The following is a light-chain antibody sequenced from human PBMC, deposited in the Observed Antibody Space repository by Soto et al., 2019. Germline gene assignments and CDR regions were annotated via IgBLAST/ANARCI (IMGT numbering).Light chain of an antibody. CDR3: QQYDTSLT. J-gene: IGKJ4*01. CDR2: DTS. V-gene: IGKV3D-20*01. Sequence: IVLTQSPASLSLSPGEKANLSCGASHTIANVYLAWYQNKTGLAPRLLIYDTSIRATGIPDRFTGSGSGTDFTLTISRLEPEDFAVYYCQQYDTSLTFGGGTKVDIK. CDR1: HTIANVY.